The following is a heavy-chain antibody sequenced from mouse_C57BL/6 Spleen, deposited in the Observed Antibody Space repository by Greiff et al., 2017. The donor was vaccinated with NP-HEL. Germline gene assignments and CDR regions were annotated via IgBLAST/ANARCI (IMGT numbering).Heavy chain of an antibody. CDR1: GYTFTSYW. CDR2: IHPSDSDT. D-gene: IGHD1-1*01. CDR3: ALFPYGSSGYAMDY. Sequence: QVQLQQPGAELVKPGASVKVSCKASGYTFTSYWMHWVKQRPGQGLEWIGRIHPSDSDTNYNQKFKGKATLTVDKFSSTAYMQLSSLTSEDSAVYYCALFPYGSSGYAMDYWGQGTSVTVSS. V-gene: IGHV1-74*01. J-gene: IGHJ4*01.